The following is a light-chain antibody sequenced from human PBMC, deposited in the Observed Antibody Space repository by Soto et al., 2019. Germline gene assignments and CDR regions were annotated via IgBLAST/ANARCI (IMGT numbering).Light chain of an antibody. Sequence: QSALTQPPSASGSPGQSVTISCTGTSSDVGGNKFVSWYQQHPGKAPRLIIYEVNRRPSGVPDRFSGSKSGNTASLTVSGLQDEVEADYYCSSFGGSNDVLFGGGTKLTVL. CDR1: SSDVGGNKF. CDR3: SSFGGSNDVL. V-gene: IGLV2-8*01. CDR2: EVN. J-gene: IGLJ2*01.